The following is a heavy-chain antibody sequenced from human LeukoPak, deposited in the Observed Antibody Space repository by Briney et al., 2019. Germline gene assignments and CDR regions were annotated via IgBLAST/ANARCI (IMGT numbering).Heavy chain of an antibody. CDR3: ASSHYYDSSGYSPQDI. J-gene: IGHJ3*02. CDR1: GFTFSSYG. V-gene: IGHV3-33*01. CDR2: IWYDGSNK. Sequence: GGSLRLSCAASGFTFSSYGMHWVRQAPGKGLEWVAVIWYDGSNKYYADSVKGRFTISRDNSKNALYLQMNSLRAEDTAVYYCASSHYYDSSGYSPQDIWGLGTMVTVSS. D-gene: IGHD3-22*01.